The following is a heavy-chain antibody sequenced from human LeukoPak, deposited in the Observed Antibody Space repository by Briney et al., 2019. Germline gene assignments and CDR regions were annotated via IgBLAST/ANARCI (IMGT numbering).Heavy chain of an antibody. CDR2: ISGDGGST. CDR1: GFTFGDYA. Sequence: PGGSLRLSCADSGFTFGDYAMHWVRQAPGKGLEWVSVISGDGGSTYYADSVKGRFTISRDNSKNSLHLQMNSLTTEDTALYYCAGGPNYDILTGYWTPTGARMDYWGQGTLVTVSS. J-gene: IGHJ4*02. CDR3: AGGPNYDILTGYWTPTGARMDY. V-gene: IGHV3-43*02. D-gene: IGHD3-9*01.